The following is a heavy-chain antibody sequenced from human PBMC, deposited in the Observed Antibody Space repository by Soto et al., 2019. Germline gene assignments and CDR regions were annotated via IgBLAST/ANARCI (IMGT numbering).Heavy chain of an antibody. J-gene: IGHJ3*01. CDR1: GFTLNMYS. CDR3: ASEEGYCVGGRCVRSALGV. V-gene: IGHV3-21*01. CDR2: TFNFSPNL. D-gene: IGHD2-21*01. Sequence: EVQLVESGGGLVKPGGSLRLSCAASGFTLNMYSINWVRQAPGKGLEWVSSTFNFSPNLYYADSVKGRFTISWDITKRSLSLQMSSLRAEATAVYYGASEEGYCVGGRCVRSALGVWGQGTVVTV.